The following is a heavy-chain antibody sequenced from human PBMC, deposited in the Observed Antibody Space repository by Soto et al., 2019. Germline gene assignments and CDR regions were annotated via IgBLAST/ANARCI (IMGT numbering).Heavy chain of an antibody. V-gene: IGHV1-69*01. CDR2: IIPIFGTA. CDR3: APGAHSPGIAVAGYYY. Sequence: QVQLVQSGAEVKKPGSSVKVSCKASGVPFSSYAISWVRQDPGQGLEWMGGIIPIFGTAHYAQKFPGRVTITADESTSTAYMELISLTDEDTAVYYYAPGAHSPGIAVAGYYYWGQGSLVTLSS. D-gene: IGHD6-19*01. CDR1: GVPFSSYA. J-gene: IGHJ4*02.